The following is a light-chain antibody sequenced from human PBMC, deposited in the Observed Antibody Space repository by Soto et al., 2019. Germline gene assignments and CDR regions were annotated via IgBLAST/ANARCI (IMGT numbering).Light chain of an antibody. Sequence: DIQMTQSPSSLSASVGDRVTITCRASQSISSYLNWYQQKPGKAPKLLIYAASSLQSGVPSRFSGSGSGTDFTLTISSPQPEDFATYYCQQYDNLPLTFGGGTKV. CDR3: QQYDNLPLT. V-gene: IGKV1-39*01. J-gene: IGKJ4*01. CDR1: QSISSY. CDR2: AAS.